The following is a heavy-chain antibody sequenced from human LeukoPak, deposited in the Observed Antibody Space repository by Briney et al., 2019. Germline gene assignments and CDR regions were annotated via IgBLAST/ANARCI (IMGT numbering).Heavy chain of an antibody. CDR1: GGSISRYY. V-gene: IGHV4-59*01. J-gene: IGHJ4*02. CDR2: IHYSGSS. Sequence: SETLSLTCTVSGGSISRYYRSWIRQPPGKGLEWIGYIHYSGSSSYNPSLKSRVTISLDTSKNQCSLNLSSLTAADTAVYYCAREPAASMIVEFWVQGTLVTVSS. CDR3: AREPAASMIVEF. D-gene: IGHD3-22*01.